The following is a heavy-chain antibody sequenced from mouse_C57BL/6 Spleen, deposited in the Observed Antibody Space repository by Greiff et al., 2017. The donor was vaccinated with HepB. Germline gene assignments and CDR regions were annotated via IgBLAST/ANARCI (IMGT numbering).Heavy chain of an antibody. Sequence: EVQLQQSGPELVKPGASVKISCKASGYTFTDYYMNWVKQSHGKSLEWIGDINPNNGGTSYNQKFKGKATLTVDKSSSTAYMELRSLTSEDSAVYYCARSGGNCFDYWGQGTTLTVSS. CDR3: ARSGGNCFDY. J-gene: IGHJ2*01. V-gene: IGHV1-26*01. D-gene: IGHD3-1*01. CDR1: GYTFTDYY. CDR2: INPNNGGT.